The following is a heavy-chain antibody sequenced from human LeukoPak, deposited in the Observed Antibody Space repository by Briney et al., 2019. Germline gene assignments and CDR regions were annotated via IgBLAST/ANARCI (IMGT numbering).Heavy chain of an antibody. CDR1: GYNFTSYW. J-gene: IGHJ4*02. CDR3: SRHVGDFLDY. V-gene: IGHV5-51*01. CDR2: IFPHDSDT. Sequence: GESLKISCKGSGYNFTSYWVGWVRQMPGKGLEWMGTIFPHDSDTKLSPSFQGQVPIPADKSLNTPSVQWRRLKASDTAFYYRSRHVGDFLDYWGQGTLVTVSS. D-gene: IGHD3-3*01.